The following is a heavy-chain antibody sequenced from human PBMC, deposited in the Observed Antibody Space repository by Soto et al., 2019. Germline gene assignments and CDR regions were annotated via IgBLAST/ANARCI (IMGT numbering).Heavy chain of an antibody. CDR3: TRDELASSSWYSGMDV. CDR1: GFTFGDYA. J-gene: IGHJ6*02. Sequence: PGGSLRLSCTASGFTFGDYAMSWFRQAPGKGLEWVGFIRSKAYGGTTEYAASVKGRFTISRDDSKSIAYLQMNSLKTEDTAVYYCTRDELASSSWYSGMDVWGQGTTVTVSS. D-gene: IGHD6-13*01. V-gene: IGHV3-49*03. CDR2: IRSKAYGGTT.